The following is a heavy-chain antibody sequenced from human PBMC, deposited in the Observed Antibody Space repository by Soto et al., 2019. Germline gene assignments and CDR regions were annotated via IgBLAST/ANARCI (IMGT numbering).Heavy chain of an antibody. CDR3: ARVKAVAGYDAFDI. J-gene: IGHJ3*02. CDR2: ISAYNGNT. V-gene: IGHV1-18*04. CDR1: GYTFTSYG. D-gene: IGHD6-19*01. Sequence: GASVKVSCKASGYTFTSYGISWVRQAPGQGLEWMGWISAYNGNTNYAQKLQGRVTMTTDTSTSTAYMELRSLRSDDTAVYYCARVKAVAGYDAFDIWGQGTMVTVSS.